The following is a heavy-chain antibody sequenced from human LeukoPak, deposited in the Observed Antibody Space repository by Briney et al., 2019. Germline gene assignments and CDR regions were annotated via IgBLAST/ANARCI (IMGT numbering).Heavy chain of an antibody. CDR3: ARDRILEWLLGYFDY. CDR1: GGSISSYY. J-gene: IGHJ4*02. V-gene: IGHV4-4*07. D-gene: IGHD3-3*01. Sequence: SETLSLTCTVSGGSISSYYWSWIRQPAGKGLEWIGRIYTSGSTNYNPSLKSRVAMSVDTSKNQFSLKLSSVTAADTAVYYCARDRILEWLLGYFDYWGQGTLVTVSS. CDR2: IYTSGST.